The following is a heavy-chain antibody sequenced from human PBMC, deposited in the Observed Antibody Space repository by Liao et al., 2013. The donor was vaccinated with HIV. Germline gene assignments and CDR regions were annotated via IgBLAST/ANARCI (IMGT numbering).Heavy chain of an antibody. D-gene: IGHD3-10*01. CDR2: IYHSGST. CDR1: GGSISRVDYS. J-gene: IGHJ4*02. CDR3: ASSIIMVRGVHKLDY. V-gene: IGHV4-30-2*01. Sequence: QLQLQESGSGLVKPSQTLSLTCAVSGGSISRVDYSLTWIRQPPGKGLEWIGYIYHSGSTYYNPSLKSRVTISVDRSKNQFSLNLTSVTATDTAVYYCASSIIMVRGVHKLDYWGQGTLVTVSS.